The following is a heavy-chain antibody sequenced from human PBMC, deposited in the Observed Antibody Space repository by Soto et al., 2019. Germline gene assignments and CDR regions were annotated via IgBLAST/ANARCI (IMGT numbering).Heavy chain of an antibody. V-gene: IGHV4-59*01. J-gene: IGHJ4*02. CDR1: GGSIGHYY. CDR2: VYHTGTT. Sequence: SETLSLTCTVSGGSIGHYYWSWIRRPPGMGLQWIGYVYHTGTTTYSPSLKSRVTISVDTSKNQVSLRLNSVTAADTAVYYCARGYGCGWFVDYWGQGTLVTVSS. CDR3: ARGYGCGWFVDY. D-gene: IGHD6-19*01.